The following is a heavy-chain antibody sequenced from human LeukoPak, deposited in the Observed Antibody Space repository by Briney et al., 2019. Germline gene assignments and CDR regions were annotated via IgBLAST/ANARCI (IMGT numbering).Heavy chain of an antibody. D-gene: IGHD3-16*02. Sequence: GTSLGLSCAASGITFTIAGMHWVRQVPGKGLEWVAVISSDGRNIYYADSVKGRFIISRDTSRNILFLQMNGLRADDTAIYYCAKDKGNRYFDYWGQGTLVTISS. CDR1: GITFTIAG. V-gene: IGHV3-30*18. CDR2: ISSDGRNI. CDR3: AKDKGNRYFDY. J-gene: IGHJ4*02.